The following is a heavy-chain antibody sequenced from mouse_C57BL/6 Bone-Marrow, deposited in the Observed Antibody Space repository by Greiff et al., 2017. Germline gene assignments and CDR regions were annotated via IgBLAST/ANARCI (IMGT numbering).Heavy chain of an antibody. D-gene: IGHD2-4*01. Sequence: QVQLQQSGAALVKPGASVKLSCKASGYTFTNYWMHWVKQRPGQGLEWIGMMHPNGGSPDYNEKFKSEATLSVDKSSRTAYMGLSSLTSEDSAVYYSARSYDYDDYTMDYWGQGTSVTVSS. CDR3: ARSYDYDDYTMDY. V-gene: IGHV1-64*01. CDR1: GYTFTNYW. J-gene: IGHJ4*01. CDR2: MHPNGGSP.